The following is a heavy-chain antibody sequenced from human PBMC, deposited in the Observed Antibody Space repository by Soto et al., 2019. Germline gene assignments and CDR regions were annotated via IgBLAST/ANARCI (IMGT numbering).Heavy chain of an antibody. CDR3: ARMASFGSLNWFDP. D-gene: IGHD5-18*01. Sequence: ASVKVSCKASGYTFTNNDVSWVLQATGQGIEWMGWMNPGSGDTGYAQKFQGRVTMTRDISIATAYMEMNSLTSEDTAIYYCARMASFGSLNWFDPWGQGTLVTVS. J-gene: IGHJ5*02. CDR2: MNPGSGDT. V-gene: IGHV1-8*02. CDR1: GYTFTNND.